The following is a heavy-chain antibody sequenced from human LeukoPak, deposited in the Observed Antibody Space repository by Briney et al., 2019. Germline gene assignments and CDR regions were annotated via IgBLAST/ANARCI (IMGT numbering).Heavy chain of an antibody. CDR3: AKVLGHDSSSYYYYGMDV. V-gene: IGHV3-23*01. J-gene: IGHJ6*02. D-gene: IGHD3-22*01. Sequence: GGSLRLSCAASGFTFSNFPMTWVRQAPGKGLEAFSSISGSGGDTYYKDSVKGRFTISRDNSKNTLYLQMNSLRAEDTAVYYCAKVLGHDSSSYYYYGMDVWGQGTTVTVSS. CDR2: ISGSGGDT. CDR1: GFTFSNFP.